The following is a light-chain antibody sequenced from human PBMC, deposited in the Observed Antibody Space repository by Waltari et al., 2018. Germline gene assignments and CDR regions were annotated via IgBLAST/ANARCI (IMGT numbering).Light chain of an antibody. CDR3: CSYSGSSPYV. Sequence: QSALTQPASVSGSPGQSITLSCTGTSSDAGSNNLVSWYQQHPGKAPKLMIYEGSKRPSGVSNRFSGSKSGNTASLTISGLQAEDEADYYCCSYSGSSPYVFGTGTKVTVL. V-gene: IGLV2-23*01. CDR1: SSDAGSNNL. J-gene: IGLJ1*01. CDR2: EGS.